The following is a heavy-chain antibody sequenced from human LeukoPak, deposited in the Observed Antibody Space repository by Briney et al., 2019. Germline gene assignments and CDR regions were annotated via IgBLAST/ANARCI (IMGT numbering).Heavy chain of an antibody. CDR2: IMQDGSQV. CDR3: ARLGARQMLEY. D-gene: IGHD4-17*01. J-gene: IGHJ4*02. V-gene: IGHV3-7*01. Sequence: GGSLRLLCAASELTLSRYWTSWARHAPGEGVECVANIMQDGSQVYSLESVTGRFTVSRDNAKNSLYLRMNSLRADDTAVYYCARLGARQMLEYWGRGPLVTVSS. CDR1: ELTLSRYW.